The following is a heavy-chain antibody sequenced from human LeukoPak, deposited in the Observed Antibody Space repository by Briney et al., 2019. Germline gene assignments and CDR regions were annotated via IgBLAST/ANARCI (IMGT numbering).Heavy chain of an antibody. V-gene: IGHV3-30*04. CDR1: GFTFSSYA. CDR3: ARDRMAAY. CDR2: ISYDGSNK. Sequence: GRSLRLSCAASGFTFSSYATHWVRQAPGKGLEWVAAISYDGSNKYYADSVKGRFTISRDNSKNTLYLQMNSLRAEDTAVYYCARDRMAAYWGQGTLVTVSS. J-gene: IGHJ4*02. D-gene: IGHD5-24*01.